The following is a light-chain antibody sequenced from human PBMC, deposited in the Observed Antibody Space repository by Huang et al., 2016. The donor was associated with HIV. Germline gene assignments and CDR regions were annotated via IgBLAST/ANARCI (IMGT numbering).Light chain of an antibody. V-gene: IGKV1-39*01. CDR1: QIISTY. J-gene: IGKJ5*01. Sequence: IQMTQSPTSLSASVGDRVSITCRASQIISTYLNWYQQKPGKAPKLLIASASSLHSGVPSRFSGSGSGTDFTLTIRGLQLDDFATYYCQQSYSALSSFGPGTRL. CDR3: QQSYSALSS. CDR2: SAS.